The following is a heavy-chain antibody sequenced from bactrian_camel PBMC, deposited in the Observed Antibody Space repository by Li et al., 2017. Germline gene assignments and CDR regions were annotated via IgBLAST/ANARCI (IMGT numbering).Heavy chain of an antibody. Sequence: QLVESGGGSAQAGGSLRLSCAHSLYTYGRNSVAWFRQAPGKERVGVAAIYIGGGSGGGSTYYADSVKGRFAISQENAKNTLYLQMNSLKPEDSAMYYCAVNRRLGYDCYSGRFMDYWGKGTQVTVS. V-gene: IGHV3S25*01. CDR1: LYTYGRNS. CDR2: IYIGGGSGGGST. D-gene: IGHD5*01. J-gene: IGHJ7*01.